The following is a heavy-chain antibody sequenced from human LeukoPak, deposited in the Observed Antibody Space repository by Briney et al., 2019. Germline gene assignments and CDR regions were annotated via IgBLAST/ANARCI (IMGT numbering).Heavy chain of an antibody. CDR1: GYTFTGYS. J-gene: IGHJ4*02. V-gene: IGHV1-2*02. CDR3: ARGDIRAAGPNPAFDY. Sequence: ASVKVSCKASGYTFTGYSMHWVRQAPGQGLEWMGWINPNSGGTNYAQKFQGTVTMTRDTSITTAYMDLSRLRSDDTAVYYCARGDIRAAGPNPAFDYWGQGTLVTVSS. D-gene: IGHD6-13*01. CDR2: INPNSGGT.